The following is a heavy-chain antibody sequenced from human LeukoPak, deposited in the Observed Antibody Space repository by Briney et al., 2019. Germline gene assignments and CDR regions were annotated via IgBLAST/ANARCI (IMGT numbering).Heavy chain of an antibody. CDR2: INHSGST. CDR1: GYSISSGYY. Sequence: SETLSLTCTVSGYSISSGYYWGWIRQPPGKGLEWIGEINHSGSTNYNPSLKSRVTISVDTSKNQFSLKLSSVTAADTAVYYCARRYYYYYMDVWGKGTTVTVS. V-gene: IGHV4-38-2*02. CDR3: ARRYYYYYMDV. J-gene: IGHJ6*03.